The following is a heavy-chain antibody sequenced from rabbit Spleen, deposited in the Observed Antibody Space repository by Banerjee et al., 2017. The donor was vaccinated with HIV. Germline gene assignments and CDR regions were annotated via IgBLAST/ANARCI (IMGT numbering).Heavy chain of an antibody. D-gene: IGHD8-1*01. V-gene: IGHV1S45*01. J-gene: IGHJ4*01. Sequence: QEQVVESGGGLVKPGASLTLTCTASGFSFSNNYVMCWVRQAPGKGLEWIACIYTTGTWTYYASWARGRFTISKTSSTTVALRMTSLTAADTATYFCARVSSDWTYLNLWGPGTLVTVS. CDR3: ARVSSDWTYLNL. CDR2: IYTTGTWT. CDR1: GFSFSNNYV.